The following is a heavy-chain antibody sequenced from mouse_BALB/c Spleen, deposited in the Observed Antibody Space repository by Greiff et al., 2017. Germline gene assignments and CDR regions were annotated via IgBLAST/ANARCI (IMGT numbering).Heavy chain of an antibody. J-gene: IGHJ1*01. CDR1: GFTFSSFG. CDR3: AREGNYDEPTSWWYFDV. Sequence: EVQLVESGGGLVQPGGSRKLSCAASGFTFSSFGMHWVRPAPEKGLEWVAYISSGSSTIYYADTVKGRFTISRDNPKNTLFLQMTSLRSEDTAMYYCAREGNYDEPTSWWYFDVWGAGTTVTVSS. V-gene: IGHV5-17*02. CDR2: ISSGSSTI. D-gene: IGHD2-4*01.